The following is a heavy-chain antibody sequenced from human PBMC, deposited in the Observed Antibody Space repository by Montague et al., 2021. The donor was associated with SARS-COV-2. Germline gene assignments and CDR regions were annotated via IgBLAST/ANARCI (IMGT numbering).Heavy chain of an antibody. J-gene: IGHJ3*02. Sequence: SETLSLTCTVSGGSISSYYWSWIRQPPGKGLEWIGYIYYSGSTSYNPSLKSRVTISVDTSKNQFSLKLSSATAADTAVYYCARGSGWMGNAFDIWGQGTMVTVSS. CDR3: ARGSGWMGNAFDI. CDR2: IYYSGST. CDR1: GGSISSYY. V-gene: IGHV4-59*01. D-gene: IGHD6-19*01.